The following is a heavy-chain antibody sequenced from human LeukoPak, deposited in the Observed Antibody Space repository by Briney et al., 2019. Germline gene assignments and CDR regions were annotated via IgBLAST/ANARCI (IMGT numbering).Heavy chain of an antibody. J-gene: IGHJ4*02. CDR3: AREAHGSGTYYSDY. CDR1: GYTFTGYY. Sequence: GASVKVSCKASGYTFTGYYIHWVRQAPGQGPECVGWINPNSGDTYYAQMFQGRVTMTRDTSITTVYMELSRLRSDDRAVYYCAREAHGSGTYYSDYWGQGTLVTVSS. V-gene: IGHV1-2*02. CDR2: INPNSGDT. D-gene: IGHD3-10*01.